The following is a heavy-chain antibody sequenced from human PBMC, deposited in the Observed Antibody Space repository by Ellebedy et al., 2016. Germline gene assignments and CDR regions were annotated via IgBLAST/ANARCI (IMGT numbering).Heavy chain of an antibody. J-gene: IGHJ6*03. CDR1: GGSISSTSYY. D-gene: IGHD3-3*01. V-gene: IGHV4-39*07. CDR2: VYYSGST. Sequence: SETLSLTXTVSGGSISSTSYYWGWIRQPPGKGLEWIGSVYYSGSTYYNPSLKSRVTISVDTSKNQFSLKLSSVTAADTAVYYCARGQRGYDFWSGYPPLYYYYMDVWGKGTTVTVSS. CDR3: ARGQRGYDFWSGYPPLYYYYMDV.